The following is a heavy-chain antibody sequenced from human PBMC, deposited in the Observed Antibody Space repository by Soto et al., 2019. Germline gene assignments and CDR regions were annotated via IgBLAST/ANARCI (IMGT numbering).Heavy chain of an antibody. CDR2: IYYSGST. D-gene: IGHD3-22*01. CDR3: ARVGFNYCDSSGYYRLLDS. Sequence: LEMLCVTCTVSGGSVRSGSDCWSLIRQPPGKRLEWIGYIYYSGSTNYNHSLKSRVTMSVDRSINQFSLKLSSVTAADTAVYYCARVGFNYCDSSGYYRLLDSWGQGTLVTVSS. V-gene: IGHV4-61*01. CDR1: GGSVRSGSDC. J-gene: IGHJ5*01.